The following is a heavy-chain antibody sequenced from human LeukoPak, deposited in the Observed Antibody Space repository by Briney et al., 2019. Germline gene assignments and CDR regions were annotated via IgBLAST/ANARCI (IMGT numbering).Heavy chain of an antibody. CDR1: GFTFSSYA. CDR3: AKDRERELHPLGTQDTSAAFDI. Sequence: PGGSLSLSCAASGFTFSSYAMSWVRQAPGKGLEWVSDISGRGGSTYYADSVKGRFTVSRDNYMHTLYLQMNSLRAEDTALYYCAKDRERELHPLGTQDTSAAFDIWGQGTMVTVSS. J-gene: IGHJ3*02. D-gene: IGHD1-26*01. CDR2: ISGRGGST. V-gene: IGHV3-23*01.